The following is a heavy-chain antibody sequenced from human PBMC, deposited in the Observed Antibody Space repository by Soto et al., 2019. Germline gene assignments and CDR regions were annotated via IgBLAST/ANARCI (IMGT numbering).Heavy chain of an antibody. J-gene: IGHJ6*02. CDR1: GFTVSNAW. D-gene: IGHD3-22*01. CDR3: TTDLPQTYYYDSSGYYPVSYYYYGMDV. CDR2: IKSKTDGGTT. Sequence: GGSPRLSCAASGFTVSNAWMSWVRQAPGKGLEWVGRIKSKTDGGTTDYAAPVKGRFTISRDDSKNTLYLQMNSLKTEDTAVYYCTTDLPQTYYYDSSGYYPVSYYYYGMDVRGQGTTVTVSS. V-gene: IGHV3-15*01.